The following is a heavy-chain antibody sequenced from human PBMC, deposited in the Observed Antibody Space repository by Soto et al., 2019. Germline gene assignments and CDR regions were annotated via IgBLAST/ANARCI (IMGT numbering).Heavy chain of an antibody. Sequence: QVQLQESGPGLVKPSETLSLTCTVSGGSISSYYWSWIRQPPGKGLEWIGYIYYSGSTNYNPSLKSRVTISVDTSKNQFSLKLSSVTAADTAVYYCAREASTVTLRQYGMDVWGQGTTVTVSS. CDR3: AREASTVTLRQYGMDV. CDR1: GGSISSYY. CDR2: IYYSGST. J-gene: IGHJ6*02. V-gene: IGHV4-59*01. D-gene: IGHD4-17*01.